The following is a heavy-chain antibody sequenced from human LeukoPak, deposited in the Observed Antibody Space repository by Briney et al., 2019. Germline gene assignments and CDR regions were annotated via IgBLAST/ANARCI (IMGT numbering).Heavy chain of an antibody. D-gene: IGHD4-23*01. CDR2: IIPIFGTA. V-gene: IGHV1-69*13. J-gene: IGHJ4*02. Sequence: ASVTVSCTASGGTFSSYAISWVRQAPGQGLEWMGGIIPIFGTANYAQKFQGRVTITADESTSTAYMELSSLRSEDTAVYYCARISDYGGPDFDYWGQGTLVTVSS. CDR3: ARISDYGGPDFDY. CDR1: GGTFSSYA.